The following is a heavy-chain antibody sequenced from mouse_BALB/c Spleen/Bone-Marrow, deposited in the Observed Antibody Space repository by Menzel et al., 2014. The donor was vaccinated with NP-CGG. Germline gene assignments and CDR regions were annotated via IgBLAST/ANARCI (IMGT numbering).Heavy chain of an antibody. CDR2: INPGSGGT. D-gene: IGHD1-2*01. CDR1: GYAFTNYL. J-gene: IGHJ4*01. Sequence: QVQLKESGAELVRPGTSVNVSCKASGYAFTNYLIEWVKQRPGQGLEWIGVINPGSGGTNYNEKFKGKATLTADKSSSTAYMQLSSLTSDDSAVYFCARSLLRLQNAMDYWGQGTSVTVSS. V-gene: IGHV1-54*01. CDR3: ARSLLRLQNAMDY.